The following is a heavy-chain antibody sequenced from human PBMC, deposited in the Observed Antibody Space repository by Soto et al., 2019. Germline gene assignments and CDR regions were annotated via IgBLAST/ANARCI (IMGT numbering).Heavy chain of an antibody. D-gene: IGHD3-10*01. CDR2: LNGGVDGT. CDR3: AREVKGVTSFDY. V-gene: IGHV1-3*01. CDR1: GFTALSYA. Sequence: ASVKVSCKASGFTALSYAFHWVRQAPGQGPEWLGWLNGGVDGTSYSQRFQGRVTISRDTSTNTVYLEVTSLTSEDTAVYYCAREVKGVTSFDYWGQGTLVTAPQ. J-gene: IGHJ4*02.